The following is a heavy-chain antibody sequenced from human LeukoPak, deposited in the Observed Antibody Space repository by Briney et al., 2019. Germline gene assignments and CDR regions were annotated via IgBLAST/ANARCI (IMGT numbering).Heavy chain of an antibody. CDR2: IYPGDSAT. Sequence: GESLKISCRGSGYSFTAYWIAWVRQMPGKGLEWMATIYPGDSATTYRPSFQGQVTISADKSITTAYLQWRSLQASDTAMYYCARPAAGLGGFDYWGQGTLVTASS. V-gene: IGHV5-51*01. D-gene: IGHD3-16*01. J-gene: IGHJ4*02. CDR3: ARPAAGLGGFDY. CDR1: GYSFTAYW.